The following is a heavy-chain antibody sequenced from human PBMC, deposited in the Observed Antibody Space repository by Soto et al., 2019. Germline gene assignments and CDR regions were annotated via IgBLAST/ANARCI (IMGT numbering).Heavy chain of an antibody. J-gene: IGHJ4*02. D-gene: IGHD1-26*01. Sequence: QVQLVESGGGVVQPGRSLRLSCAASGFTFSSYGMHWVRQAPGKGLEWVAVISYDGSNKYYADSVKGRFTISRDNSKNPLYLQMNNLRAENRAVYYCAKDTTMGAMWSSHLDYWGQGTLVTVSS. CDR2: ISYDGSNK. CDR1: GFTFSSYG. V-gene: IGHV3-30*18. CDR3: AKDTTMGAMWSSHLDY.